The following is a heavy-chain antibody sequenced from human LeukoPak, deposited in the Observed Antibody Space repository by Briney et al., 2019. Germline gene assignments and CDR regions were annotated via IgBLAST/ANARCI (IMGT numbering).Heavy chain of an antibody. V-gene: IGHV4-39*07. CDR1: RGSVNSNSYY. J-gene: IGHJ4*02. Sequence: SETLSLTCAVSRGSVNSNSYYWGWIRQPPGKGLEWIGTIYYSGNTYYNPSLESRVTISEDTSKNQFSLKLTSVTAADTAVYYCARDHEVSSSSFDYWGQGTLVTVSS. D-gene: IGHD6-6*01. CDR2: IYYSGNT. CDR3: ARDHEVSSSSFDY.